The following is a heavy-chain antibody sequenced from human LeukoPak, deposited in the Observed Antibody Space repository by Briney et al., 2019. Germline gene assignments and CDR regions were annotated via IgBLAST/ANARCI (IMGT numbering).Heavy chain of an antibody. CDR3: ARGPRGEHYFNY. Sequence: KPSETLSLTCAVSGGSISSGSYYWSWIRQPPGKGLEWIGRIYTSGTTNYNPSLKSRVTMSVDTSKNQFSLKLSSVTAADTAVYFCARGPRGEHYFNYWGQGTLVTVSS. CDR1: GGSISSGSYY. CDR2: IYTSGTT. J-gene: IGHJ4*02. D-gene: IGHD3-10*01. V-gene: IGHV4-61*02.